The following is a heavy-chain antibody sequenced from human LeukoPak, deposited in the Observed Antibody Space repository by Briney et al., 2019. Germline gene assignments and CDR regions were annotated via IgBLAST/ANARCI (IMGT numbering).Heavy chain of an antibody. CDR2: ISYDGSNK. J-gene: IGHJ4*02. CDR1: GFTFSSYA. V-gene: IGHV3-30-3*01. D-gene: IGHD3-22*01. Sequence: PGGSLRLSCAASGFTFSSYAMHWVRQAPGKGLEWVAVISYDGSNKYYADSVKGRFTISRDNSKNTLYLQMNSLRAEDTAVYYCARATYYYGSSGYYYVPHFDYWGQGTLVTVSS. CDR3: ARATYYYGSSGYYYVPHFDY.